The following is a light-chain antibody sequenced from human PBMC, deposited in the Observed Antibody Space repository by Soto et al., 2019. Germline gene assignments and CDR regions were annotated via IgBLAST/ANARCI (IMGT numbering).Light chain of an antibody. J-gene: IGKJ1*01. CDR3: HQYGSSPWT. CDR1: QSVSSY. CDR2: DAS. V-gene: IGKV3-20*01. Sequence: EIVLTQSPATLSLSPGERATLSCRASQSVSSYLAWYQQKPGQAPRLLIYDASNRATGIPARFSGSGSGTDFTLIISRLEPEDFAVYYCHQYGSSPWTFGQGTNVDIK.